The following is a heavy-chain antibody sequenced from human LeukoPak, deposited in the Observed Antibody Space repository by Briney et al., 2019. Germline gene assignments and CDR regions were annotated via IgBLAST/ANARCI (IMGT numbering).Heavy chain of an antibody. V-gene: IGHV1-69*01. D-gene: IGHD3-9*01. CDR2: IIPIFGTA. CDR3: AREETGHSAFDI. J-gene: IGHJ3*02. CDR1: GGTFSSYA. Sequence: GSSVKVSCKASGGTFSSYAISWVRQAPGQGLEWMGGIIPIFGTANYAQKFQGRVTITADESTSTAYMELSSLRSEDTAVYYCAREETGHSAFDIWGQGTMVTVSS.